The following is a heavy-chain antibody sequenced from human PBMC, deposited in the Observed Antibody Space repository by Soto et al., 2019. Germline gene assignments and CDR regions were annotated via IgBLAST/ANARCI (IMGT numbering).Heavy chain of an antibody. D-gene: IGHD3-3*01. CDR1: GYTFTSYD. CDR2: MNPNSGNT. Sequence: ASVKVSCKASGYTFTSYDINWVRQATGQGLEWMGWMNPNSGNTGYAQKFQGRVTMTRNTSISTAYMELSSLRSEDTAVYYCARGHRTDTIFGVVIKHYYYGMDVWGQGTTVTV. V-gene: IGHV1-8*01. CDR3: ARGHRTDTIFGVVIKHYYYGMDV. J-gene: IGHJ6*02.